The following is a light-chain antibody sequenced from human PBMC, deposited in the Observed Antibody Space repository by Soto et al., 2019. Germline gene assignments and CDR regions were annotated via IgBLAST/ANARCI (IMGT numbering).Light chain of an antibody. J-gene: IGKJ1*01. CDR1: QNIKMY. V-gene: IGKV1-39*01. CDR2: AAS. CDR3: QQSYSDPRT. Sequence: DIQMTQSPSSLSASVEDRVTITCRASQNIKMYLSWYQQKPGKAPNLLITAASRRQSGVPARFSGSGSGTDYTLTITSLHPEDFAIYYCQQSYSDPRTFGQGTKVEIK.